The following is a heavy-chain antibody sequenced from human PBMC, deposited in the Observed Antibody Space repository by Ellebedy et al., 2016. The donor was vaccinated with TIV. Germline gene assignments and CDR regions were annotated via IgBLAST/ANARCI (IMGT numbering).Heavy chain of an antibody. J-gene: IGHJ3*02. CDR3: ATDRFGELLGGAFDI. CDR1: GSTLTEFS. Sequence: AASVKVSCKVSGSTLTEFSMHWVRQAPGKGLEWMGGFDPEDGETIYAQKFQGRVTMTEDTSTDTAYMELNSLRSEDTAVYYCATDRFGELLGGAFDIWGQGTLVTVSS. CDR2: FDPEDGET. V-gene: IGHV1-24*01. D-gene: IGHD3-10*01.